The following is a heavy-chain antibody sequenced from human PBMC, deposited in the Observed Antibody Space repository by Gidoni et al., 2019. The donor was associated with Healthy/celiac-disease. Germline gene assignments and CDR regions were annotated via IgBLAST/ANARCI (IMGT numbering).Heavy chain of an antibody. CDR1: GGSISSSSYY. Sequence: QLQLQESGPGLVKPSETLSLTCTVSGGSISSSSYYWGWIRQPPGKGLEWIGSIYYSGSTYYNPSLKSRVTISVDTSKNQFSLKLSSVTAADTAVYYCARDATYYDFWSGYYTGGWFDPWGQGTLVTVSS. V-gene: IGHV4-39*07. D-gene: IGHD3-3*01. CDR2: IYYSGST. CDR3: ARDATYYDFWSGYYTGGWFDP. J-gene: IGHJ5*02.